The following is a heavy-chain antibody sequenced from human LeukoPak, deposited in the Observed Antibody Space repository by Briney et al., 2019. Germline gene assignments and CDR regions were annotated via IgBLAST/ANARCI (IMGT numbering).Heavy chain of an antibody. CDR1: GYSFTSHY. CDR3: AREYDYYDSSGPSLSGDAFDI. D-gene: IGHD3-22*01. CDR2: INPDSGGT. Sequence: GASVKVSCKASGYSFTSHYMHWVRQAPGQGLEWMGWINPDSGGTNYAQKFQGRVTMTRDTSISTAYMELSRLRSDDAAVYYCAREYDYYDSSGPSLSGDAFDIWGQGTMVTVSS. J-gene: IGHJ3*02. V-gene: IGHV1-2*02.